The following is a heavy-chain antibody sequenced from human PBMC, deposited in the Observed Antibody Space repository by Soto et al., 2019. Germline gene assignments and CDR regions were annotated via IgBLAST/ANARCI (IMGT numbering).Heavy chain of an antibody. CDR2: ISSSSSYI. V-gene: IGHV3-21*01. CDR1: GFTFSSYS. D-gene: IGHD6-19*01. CDR3: ARDLGIAVAGTPGYGMDV. J-gene: IGHJ6*02. Sequence: EVQLVESGGGLVKPGGSLRLSCAASGFTFSSYSMNWVRQAPGKGLEWVSSISSSSSYIYYADSVKGRFTISRDNAKNSLYLQMNSLRAEDTAVYYCARDLGIAVAGTPGYGMDVWGQGTTVTVSS.